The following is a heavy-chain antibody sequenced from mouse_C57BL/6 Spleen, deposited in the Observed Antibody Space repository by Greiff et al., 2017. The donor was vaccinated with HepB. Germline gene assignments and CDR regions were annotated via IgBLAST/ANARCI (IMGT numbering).Heavy chain of an antibody. CDR3: ARLLLRLWYFDV. D-gene: IGHD1-2*01. J-gene: IGHJ1*03. CDR2: IYPRSGNT. CDR1: GYTFTSYG. Sequence: QVQLQQSGAELARPGASVKLSCKASGYTFTSYGISWVKQRTGQGLEWIGEIYPRSGNTYYNEKFKGKATLTADKSSSTAYMELRSLTSEDSAVYFCARLLLRLWYFDVWGTGTTVTVSS. V-gene: IGHV1-81*01.